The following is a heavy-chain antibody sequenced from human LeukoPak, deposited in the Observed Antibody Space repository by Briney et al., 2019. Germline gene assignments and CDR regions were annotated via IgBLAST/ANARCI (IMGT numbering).Heavy chain of an antibody. V-gene: IGHV4-4*02. D-gene: IGHD3-22*01. Sequence: SETLSLTCAVSGGSISSSNWWSWVRQPPGKGLEWIGEIYHSGSTNYNPSLKSRVTISVDTSKNQFSLKLSPVTAADTAVYYCAAYYDSSGTFDYWGQGTLVTVSS. CDR3: AAYYDSSGTFDY. CDR1: GGSISSSNW. J-gene: IGHJ4*02. CDR2: IYHSGST.